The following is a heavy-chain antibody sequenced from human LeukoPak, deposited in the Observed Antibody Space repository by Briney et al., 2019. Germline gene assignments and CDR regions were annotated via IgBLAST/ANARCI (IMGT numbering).Heavy chain of an antibody. V-gene: IGHV3-74*01. J-gene: IGHJ4*02. CDR3: ARDPIDCSGGSCTRPYDY. CDR2: INSDGSST. CDR1: GFTFSSYW. D-gene: IGHD2-15*01. Sequence: GGSLRLSCAASGFTFSSYWMHWVRQAPGKGLVWVSRINSDGSSTSYADSVKGRFTISRDNAKSTLYLQMNSLRAEDTAVYYCARDPIDCSGGSCTRPYDYWGQGTLVTVSS.